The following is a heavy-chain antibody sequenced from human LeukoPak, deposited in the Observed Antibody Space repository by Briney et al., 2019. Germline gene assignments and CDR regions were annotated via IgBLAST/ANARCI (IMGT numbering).Heavy chain of an antibody. Sequence: PGGSLRLSCAASGFTFSSYWMSWVRQAPGKGLEWVANIKQDGSEKYYVDSVKGRFTISRDNAKNSLYLQMNSLRAEDTAVYYCASTDPYYYGSGTFWPFDIWGQGTMVTVSS. CDR2: IKQDGSEK. D-gene: IGHD3-10*01. CDR1: GFTFSSYW. CDR3: ASTDPYYYGSGTFWPFDI. J-gene: IGHJ3*02. V-gene: IGHV3-7*01.